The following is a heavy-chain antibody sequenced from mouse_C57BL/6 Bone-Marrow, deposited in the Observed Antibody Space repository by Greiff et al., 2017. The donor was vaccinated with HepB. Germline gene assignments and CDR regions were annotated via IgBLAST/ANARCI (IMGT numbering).Heavy chain of an antibody. V-gene: IGHV1-81*01. D-gene: IGHD1-2*01. Sequence: VQLQQSGAELARPGASVKLSCKASGYTFTSYGISWVKQRTGQGLEWIGEIYPRSGNTYYNEKFKGKATLTADKSSSTAYMELRSLTSEDSAVYFCATLILRPTSYWGQGTLVTVSA. CDR1: GYTFTSYG. CDR2: IYPRSGNT. CDR3: ATLILRPTSY. J-gene: IGHJ3*01.